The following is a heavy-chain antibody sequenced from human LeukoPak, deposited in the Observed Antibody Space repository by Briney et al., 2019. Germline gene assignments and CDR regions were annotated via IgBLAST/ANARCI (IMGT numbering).Heavy chain of an antibody. CDR3: ARQLVGYYDFWSGKRGAFDI. V-gene: IGHV4-38-2*01. J-gene: IGHJ3*02. CDR2: ISHSGST. D-gene: IGHD3-3*01. Sequence: SETLSLTCAVSGYPLSSGYYWGWIRQPPGKGLEWIGSISHSGSTYCNPPLKGRVTIPVDASKNQFSLKLSSVTAADTAVYYCARQLVGYYDFWSGKRGAFDIWGQGTMVTVSS. CDR1: GYPLSSGYY.